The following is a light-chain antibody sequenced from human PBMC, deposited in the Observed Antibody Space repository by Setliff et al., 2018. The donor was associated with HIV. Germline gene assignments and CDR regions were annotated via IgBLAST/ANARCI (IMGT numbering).Light chain of an antibody. CDR2: DDN. Sequence: SYELTQPPSVSVAPGKTARITCGGNNIGSESVHWYQQKPGQAPVLVVYDDNDRPSGIPERFSGSNSGNTATLTISRVEAGDEADYYCQVWDSSSDHHVFGTGTRSPS. V-gene: IGLV3-21*03. CDR3: QVWDSSSDHHV. J-gene: IGLJ1*01. CDR1: NIGSES.